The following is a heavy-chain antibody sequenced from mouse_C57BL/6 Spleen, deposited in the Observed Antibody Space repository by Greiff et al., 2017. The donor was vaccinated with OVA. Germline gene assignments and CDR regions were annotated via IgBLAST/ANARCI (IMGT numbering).Heavy chain of an antibody. D-gene: IGHD2-4*01. CDR2: ISRGGDYI. Sequence: EVQLVESGEGLVKPGGSLKLSCAASGFTFSSYAMSWVRQTPEQRLEWVAYISRGGDYIYYADTVKGRITISRDNARNTLYLQMSSLKSEDTAMYYCTREDDYPSFAYWGQGTLVTVSA. CDR3: TREDDYPSFAY. CDR1: GFTFSSYA. J-gene: IGHJ3*01. V-gene: IGHV5-9-1*02.